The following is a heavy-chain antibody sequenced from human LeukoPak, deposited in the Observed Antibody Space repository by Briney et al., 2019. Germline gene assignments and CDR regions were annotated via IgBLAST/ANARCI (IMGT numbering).Heavy chain of an antibody. CDR2: IKQDGSEK. V-gene: IGHV3-7*01. CDR3: VYGGGYFQH. Sequence: GGSLRLSCAASGFTFSSYWMSWVRQAPGKGLEWVANIKQDGSEKYYVDSVKGRFTISRDNGKNSLYLLMNSLRAEDTAVYYCVYGGGYFQHWGQGTLVTVSS. CDR1: GFTFSSYW. D-gene: IGHD4-23*01. J-gene: IGHJ1*01.